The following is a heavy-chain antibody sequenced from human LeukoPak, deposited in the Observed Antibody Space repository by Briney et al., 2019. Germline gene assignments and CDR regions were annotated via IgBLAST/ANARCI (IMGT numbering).Heavy chain of an antibody. J-gene: IGHJ5*01. CDR3: AKDIYYYDSSGYLT. CDR1: GFTFSSYG. Sequence: GGSLRLSCAASGFTFSSYGMHWVRQAPGKGLEWVAVIWYDGSNKYYADSVKGRFTISRDNSRNTLYLQMNSLRTEDTAVYYCAKDIYYYDSSGYLTWGDGTLVTVCS. CDR2: IWYDGSNK. D-gene: IGHD3-22*01. V-gene: IGHV3-33*06.